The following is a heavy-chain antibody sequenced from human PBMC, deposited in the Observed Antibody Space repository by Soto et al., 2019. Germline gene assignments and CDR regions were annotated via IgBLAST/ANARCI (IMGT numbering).Heavy chain of an antibody. CDR1: GGSISSGGYY. V-gene: IGHV4-31*03. CDR2: IYYSGST. Sequence: PSETLSLTCTVSGGSISSGGYYWSWIRQHPGKGLEWIGYIYYSGSTYYNPSLKSRVTISVDTSKNQFSLKLSSVTAADTAVYYCARDEVEMATISFSSPPGGAFDIWGQGTMVTVSS. J-gene: IGHJ3*02. CDR3: ARDEVEMATISFSSPPGGAFDI. D-gene: IGHD5-12*01.